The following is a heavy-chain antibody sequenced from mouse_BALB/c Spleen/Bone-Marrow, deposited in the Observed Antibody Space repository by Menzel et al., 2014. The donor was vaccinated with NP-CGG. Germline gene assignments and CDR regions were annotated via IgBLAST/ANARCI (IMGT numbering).Heavy chain of an antibody. Sequence: EVQVVESGGGLVQPGGSRKLSCAASGFTFSSFGMHWVRQAPERGLEWVAYISSGSSTIFYADTVKCRFTISRDNPKNALFLQMTSLRSEDTAMYYCTRGGNWEDFDYWGQGTTLTVSS. J-gene: IGHJ2*01. CDR3: TRGGNWEDFDY. CDR1: GFTFSSFG. V-gene: IGHV5-17*02. CDR2: ISSGSSTI. D-gene: IGHD4-1*01.